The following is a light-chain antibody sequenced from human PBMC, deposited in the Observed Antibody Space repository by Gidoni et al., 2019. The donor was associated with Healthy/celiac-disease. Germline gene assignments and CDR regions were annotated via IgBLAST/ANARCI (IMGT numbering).Light chain of an antibody. CDR1: SSNIGSNY. Sequence: QSVLTQPPSASGTPGPRVTISCSGSSSNIGSNYVYWYQQLPGTAPKLLIYRNNQRPSGVPDRFSGSKSGTSASLAISLLRSEDEADYYCAAWDDSLSGRVFGGGTKLTVL. CDR3: AAWDDSLSGRV. CDR2: RNN. J-gene: IGLJ3*02. V-gene: IGLV1-47*01.